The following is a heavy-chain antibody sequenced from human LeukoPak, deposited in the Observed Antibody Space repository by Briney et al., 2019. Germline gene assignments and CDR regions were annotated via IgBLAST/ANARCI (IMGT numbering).Heavy chain of an antibody. CDR1: GGSISGYY. CDR2: IHTSGST. CDR3: ARLIAVTGTVDYFDS. J-gene: IGHJ4*02. Sequence: SETLSLTCTVSGGSISGYYWSWIRQPAEKGLEWIGRIHTSGSTNYNPSLMSRVTMSVDTSKNQFFLKLNSVTAADTAVYYCARLIAVTGTVDYFDSWGQGTLVTVSS. D-gene: IGHD6-19*01. V-gene: IGHV4-4*07.